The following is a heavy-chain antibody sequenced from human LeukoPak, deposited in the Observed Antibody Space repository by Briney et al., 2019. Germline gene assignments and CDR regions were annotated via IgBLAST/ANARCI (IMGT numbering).Heavy chain of an antibody. V-gene: IGHV1-46*01. J-gene: IGHJ6*02. D-gene: IGHD2-2*01. Sequence: ASVKVSCKASGYTFTSYYMHWVRQAPGQGLEWMGIINPSGGSTGYAQKFQGRVTMTRDTSTSTVYMELSSLRSEDTAVYYCARGTDIVLVPAAPGVWGQGTPVTVSS. CDR1: GYTFTSYY. CDR2: INPSGGST. CDR3: ARGTDIVLVPAAPGV.